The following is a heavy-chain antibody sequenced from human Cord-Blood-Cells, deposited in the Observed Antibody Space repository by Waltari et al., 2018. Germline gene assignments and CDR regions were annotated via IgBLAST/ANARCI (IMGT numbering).Heavy chain of an antibody. D-gene: IGHD4-17*01. J-gene: IGHJ4*02. Sequence: QVQLQQWGAGLLKPSETLSLTCAVYGGSFSGYYWSWIRQPPGKGLEWIGEINQSGSPNYNPSLKSRGTISVDTSKNQFSLKLSSVTAADTAVYYCARVAYGGNSLFYYFDYWGQGTLVTVSS. CDR1: GGSFSGYY. CDR3: ARVAYGGNSLFYYFDY. CDR2: INQSGSP. V-gene: IGHV4-34*01.